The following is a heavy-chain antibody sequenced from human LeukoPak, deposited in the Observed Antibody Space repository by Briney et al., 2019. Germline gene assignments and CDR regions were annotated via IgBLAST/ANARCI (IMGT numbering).Heavy chain of an antibody. CDR1: GGSFSGYY. Sequence: SETLSLTCAVYGGSFSGYYWSWIRQPPGKELEWIGEINHSGSTNYNPSLKSRVTISVDTSKNQFSLKLSSVTAADTAVYYCARGSRRTHGYSSGWFGYWGQGTLVTVSS. CDR2: INHSGST. CDR3: ARGSRRTHGYSSGWFGY. J-gene: IGHJ4*02. V-gene: IGHV4-34*01. D-gene: IGHD6-19*01.